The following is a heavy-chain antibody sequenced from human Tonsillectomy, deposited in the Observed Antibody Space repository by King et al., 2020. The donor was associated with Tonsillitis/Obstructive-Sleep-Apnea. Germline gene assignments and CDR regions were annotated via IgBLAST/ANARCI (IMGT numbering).Heavy chain of an antibody. CDR3: ARDYGGNSVAFDI. J-gene: IGHJ3*02. D-gene: IGHD4-23*01. CDR2: IYPGDSDT. CDR1: GYRFTNYW. V-gene: IGHV5-51*01. Sequence: VQLVESVSEVKKPGESLNISCTGSGYRFTNYWIAWVRQMPGKGLEWMGIIYPGDSDTKYSPSFQGQVTISVDKSISTAYLQWSSLKASDTAMYYCARDYGGNSVAFDIWGQGTMVTVSS.